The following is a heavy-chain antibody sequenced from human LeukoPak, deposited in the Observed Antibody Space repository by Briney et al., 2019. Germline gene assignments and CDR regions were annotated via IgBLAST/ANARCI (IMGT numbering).Heavy chain of an antibody. CDR2: MNPNSGNT. V-gene: IGHV1-8*01. CDR1: GCTFTSYD. J-gene: IGHJ3*02. CDR3: ARGILSDDAFDI. Sequence: ASVKVSCKASGCTFTSYDINWVRQATGQGLEWMGWMNPNSGNTGYVQKFQGRVTMTRNTSISTAYMELSSLRSEDTAVYYCARGILSDDAFDIRGQGTMVTVSS.